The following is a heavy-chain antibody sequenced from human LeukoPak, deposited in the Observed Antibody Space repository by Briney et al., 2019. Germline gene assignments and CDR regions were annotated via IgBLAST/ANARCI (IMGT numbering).Heavy chain of an antibody. V-gene: IGHV3-48*01. Sequence: GGSLRLSCAASGFTLSSYSMNWVRQAPGKGLEWVSYISSSSSTIYYADSVKGRCTISRDNAKNSLYLQMNSLRAEDTAVYYCARGPNTMVGGVHLGPPPFDYWGQGTLVTVSS. CDR1: GFTLSSYS. CDR2: ISSSSSTI. CDR3: ARGPNTMVGGVHLGPPPFDY. J-gene: IGHJ4*02. D-gene: IGHD3-10*01.